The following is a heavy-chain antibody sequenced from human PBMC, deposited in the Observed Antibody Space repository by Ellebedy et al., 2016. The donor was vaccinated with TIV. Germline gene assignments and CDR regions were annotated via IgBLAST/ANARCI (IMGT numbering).Heavy chain of an antibody. CDR2: IIPIFGTA. Sequence: AASVKVSCKPSGGTFSSYAIRWVRQAPGHGLEWMGGIIPIFGTANYAQKFQGRVTITADESTSTAYMELSSLRSEDTAVYYGARGGKLELPTYWGQGTLVTVSS. J-gene: IGHJ4*02. CDR1: GGTFSSYA. D-gene: IGHD1-26*01. CDR3: ARGGKLELPTY. V-gene: IGHV1-69*13.